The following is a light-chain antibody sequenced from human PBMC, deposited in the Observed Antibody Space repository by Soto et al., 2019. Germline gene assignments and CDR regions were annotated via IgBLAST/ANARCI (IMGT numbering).Light chain of an antibody. CDR3: QQRSIRPLT. CDR2: DAY. CDR1: QSFRGL. Sequence: EVVLTQSPVTLSLSPGERATLSCRASQSFRGLLAWYQQKPGQAPRLLIYDAYNRATGIPPRFSGSGSGTDFTLTISSLEPEDFAVYYCQQRSIRPLTFGQGTRLEIK. J-gene: IGKJ5*01. V-gene: IGKV3-11*01.